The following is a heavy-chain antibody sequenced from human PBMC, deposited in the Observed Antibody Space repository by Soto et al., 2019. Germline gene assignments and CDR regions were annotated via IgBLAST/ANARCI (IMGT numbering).Heavy chain of an antibody. V-gene: IGHV4-4*02. CDR2: IYHSGST. CDR1: GGSISSSNW. D-gene: IGHD4-17*01. J-gene: IGHJ6*02. Sequence: PAETLSLTCAVSGGSISSSNWWCWFRQPPGKGLEWIGEIYHSGSTNYNQSLKSRVTISVDKSKNQFSLKLSSVTAADTAVYYCARAHYGHYYYGMDVWGQGTTVTVSS. CDR3: ARAHYGHYYYGMDV.